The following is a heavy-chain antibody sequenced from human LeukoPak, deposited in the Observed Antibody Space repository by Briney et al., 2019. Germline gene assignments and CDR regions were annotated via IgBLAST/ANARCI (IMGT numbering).Heavy chain of an antibody. D-gene: IGHD2/OR15-2a*01. CDR2: ISSSSSYI. CDR3: ARDLESYFLHDAFDI. V-gene: IGHV3-21*01. Sequence: GGSLRLSCAASGFTFSSYSMNWVRQAPGKGLEWVSSISSSSSYIYYVDSVKGRFTISRDNAKNSLYLQMNSLRAEDTAVYYCARDLESYFLHDAFDIWGQGTMVTVSS. J-gene: IGHJ3*02. CDR1: GFTFSSYS.